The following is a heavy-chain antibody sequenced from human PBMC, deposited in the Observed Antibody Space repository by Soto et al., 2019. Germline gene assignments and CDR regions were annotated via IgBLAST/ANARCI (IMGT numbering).Heavy chain of an antibody. V-gene: IGHV1-3*01. CDR1: GYTFTSYA. D-gene: IGHD2-15*01. Sequence: QVQLVQSGAEVKKPGASVKVSCKASGYTFTSYAMHWLRQAPGQRLEWMGWINAGHGKTKYSQKFQGRVTITRYTSASTAYMEMSSLRSADTAVYYCAGVVVAATQLLQGLDYWGQGTLVTVSS. CDR3: AGVVVAATQLLQGLDY. CDR2: INAGHGKT. J-gene: IGHJ4*02.